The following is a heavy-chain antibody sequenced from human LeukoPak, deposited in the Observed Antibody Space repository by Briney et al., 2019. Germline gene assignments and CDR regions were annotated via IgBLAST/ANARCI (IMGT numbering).Heavy chain of an antibody. D-gene: IGHD3-9*01. V-gene: IGHV1-69*06. J-gene: IGHJ4*02. CDR1: GGTFSSYA. Sequence: SVKVSCKASGGTFSSYAISWVRQAPGQGLEWMGGIIPIFGTANYAQKFQGRVTITADKSTSTAYIELSSLSSEDTAVYHCARCSSYDILAGYPKPPFDYWGQGTLVTVSS. CDR2: IIPIFGTA. CDR3: ARCSSYDILAGYPKPPFDY.